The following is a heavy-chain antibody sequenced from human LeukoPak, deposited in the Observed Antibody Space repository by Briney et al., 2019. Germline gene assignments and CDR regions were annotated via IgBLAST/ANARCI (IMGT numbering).Heavy chain of an antibody. Sequence: SETLSLTCTVSGGSISSSSYYWGWIRQPPGKGLEWIGNIYYSGSTYYNPSLKSRFTISVDASKNQSSLKLSSVTAADTAVYYCASENLILYGSSTSCYAFDIWGQGTMVTVSS. CDR1: GGSISSSSYY. J-gene: IGHJ3*02. CDR2: IYYSGST. CDR3: ASENLILYGSSTSCYAFDI. D-gene: IGHD2-2*01. V-gene: IGHV4-39*01.